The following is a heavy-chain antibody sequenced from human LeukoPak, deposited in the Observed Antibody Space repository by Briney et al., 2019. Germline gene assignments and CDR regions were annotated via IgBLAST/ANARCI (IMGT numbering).Heavy chain of an antibody. Sequence: GSLRLSCAASGFTFSNFVMSWVRQAPGKGLEWIGYIYYSGSTNYNPSLKSRVTISVDTSKNQFSLKLSSVTAADTAVYYCARSIAAAGTPIDYWGQGTLVTVSS. CDR2: IYYSGST. J-gene: IGHJ4*02. V-gene: IGHV4-59*01. CDR3: ARSIAAAGTPIDY. D-gene: IGHD6-13*01. CDR1: GFTFSNFV.